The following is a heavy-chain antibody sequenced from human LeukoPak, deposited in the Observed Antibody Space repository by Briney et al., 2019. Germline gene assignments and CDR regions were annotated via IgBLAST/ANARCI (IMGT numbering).Heavy chain of an antibody. CDR3: ARHIVVVTAMPEYFQH. V-gene: IGHV4-39*01. D-gene: IGHD2-21*02. J-gene: IGHJ1*01. Sequence: SETLSLTCTVSGGSISSSSYYWGWIRQPPGKGLGWIGSIYYSGSTYYNPSLKSRVTISVDTSKNQFSLKLSSVTAADTAVYYCARHIVVVTAMPEYFQHWGQGTLVTVSS. CDR2: IYYSGST. CDR1: GGSISSSSYY.